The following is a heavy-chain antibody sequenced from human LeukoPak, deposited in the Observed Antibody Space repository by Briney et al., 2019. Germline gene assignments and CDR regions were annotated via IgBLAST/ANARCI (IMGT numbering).Heavy chain of an antibody. CDR3: ARGASSDWPFDY. D-gene: IGHD6-19*01. CDR1: GYTFTTYA. Sequence: ASVKVSCKASGYTFTTYAMHWVRQAPGQRLEWMGWINAGNGNTKYSQRLQGRVTISRDTSATTAYMGLSSLRSEDTAVYYCARGASSDWPFDYWGQGTLVTVSS. V-gene: IGHV1-3*01. CDR2: INAGNGNT. J-gene: IGHJ4*02.